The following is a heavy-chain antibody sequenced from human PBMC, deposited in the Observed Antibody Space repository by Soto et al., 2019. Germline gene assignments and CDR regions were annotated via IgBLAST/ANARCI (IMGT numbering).Heavy chain of an antibody. CDR1: GYTFTSYY. J-gene: IGHJ4*02. CDR2: INPSGGST. Sequence: ASVKCSCKASGYTFTSYYMPWVRQAPGQGRVWMGIINPSGGSTSYAKKFQGRVTMTRDTSRSTVSMELSSLKSEDTAVYYCARVEGFWSGYYTGHLDYWGQGTLVPVYS. CDR3: ARVEGFWSGYYTGHLDY. V-gene: IGHV1-46*01. D-gene: IGHD3-3*01.